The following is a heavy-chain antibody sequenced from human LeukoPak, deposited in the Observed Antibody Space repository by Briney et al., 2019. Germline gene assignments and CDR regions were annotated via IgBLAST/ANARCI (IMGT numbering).Heavy chain of an antibody. CDR1: GGSFSGYY. J-gene: IGHJ4*02. CDR2: INHSGST. D-gene: IGHD6-13*01. V-gene: IGHV4-34*01. CDR3: ANPGYSSSPP. Sequence: SETLSLTCAVYGGSFSGYYWSWIRQPPGKGLEWIGEINHSGSTNYNPSLKSRVTISVDTSKNQFSLKLSSVTAADTAVYYCANPGYSSSPPWGQGTLVTVSS.